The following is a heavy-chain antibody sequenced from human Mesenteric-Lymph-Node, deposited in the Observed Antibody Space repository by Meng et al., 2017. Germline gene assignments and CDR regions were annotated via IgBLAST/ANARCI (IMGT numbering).Heavy chain of an antibody. CDR1: GGIFRNSA. V-gene: IGHV1-69*13. J-gene: IGHJ4*02. CDR2: IMPVFGKP. CDR3: ARSNYLDDY. D-gene: IGHD3-10*01. Sequence: SSVKVSCKASGGIFRNSAISWVRQAPGQGLEWMGGIMPVFGKPDYAQKFQGRVTISAHESATTAYMEVSSLRSDDTAVYYCARSNYLDDYWGQGTLVTVSS.